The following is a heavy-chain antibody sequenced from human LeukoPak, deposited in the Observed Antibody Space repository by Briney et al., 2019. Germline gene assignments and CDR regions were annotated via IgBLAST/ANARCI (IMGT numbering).Heavy chain of an antibody. Sequence: GGSLRLSCAASGFTFSSYGMHWVRQAPGKGLEWVAVIWYDGSNKYYADSVKGRFTISRDNSKNTLYLQMNSLRAEDTAVYYCARGDDYDYVWGSYRLGYYFDYWGQGTLVTVSS. V-gene: IGHV3-33*01. D-gene: IGHD3-16*02. CDR3: ARGDDYDYVWGSYRLGYYFDY. J-gene: IGHJ4*02. CDR1: GFTFSSYG. CDR2: IWYDGSNK.